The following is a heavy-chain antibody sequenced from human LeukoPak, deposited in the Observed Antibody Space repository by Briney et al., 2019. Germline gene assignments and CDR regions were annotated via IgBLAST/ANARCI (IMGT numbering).Heavy chain of an antibody. V-gene: IGHV4-39*01. CDR1: VGSLSSSSYY. CDR3: AGHPYSSPSDY. D-gene: IGHD3-22*01. Sequence: SETLSLTCTVSVGSLSSSSYYWGWIRQPPGKGLEWIVSIYYSGSTYYNRSLKSRVTISVDTSKNQFSLKLSSVTAADTAVYYCAGHPYSSPSDYCGQGTLVTVSS. J-gene: IGHJ4*02. CDR2: IYYSGST.